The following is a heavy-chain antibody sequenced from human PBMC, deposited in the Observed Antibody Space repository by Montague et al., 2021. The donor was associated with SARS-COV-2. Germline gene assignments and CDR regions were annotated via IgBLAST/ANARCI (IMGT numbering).Heavy chain of an antibody. V-gene: IGHV2-70*04. D-gene: IGHD3-9*01. CDR2: IDWDDDK. CDR1: GFSLSTSGMR. CDR3: ARSYYDILTNYYDAFDI. J-gene: IGHJ3*02. Sequence: PALVKPTQTLTLTCTFSGFSLSTSGMRASWIRQPPGKALEWLARIDWDDDKFYSTSLKTRLTISKDTSRNQVVLTMTNMGPVDTATYYCARSYYDILTNYYDAFDIWGQGTMVTVSS.